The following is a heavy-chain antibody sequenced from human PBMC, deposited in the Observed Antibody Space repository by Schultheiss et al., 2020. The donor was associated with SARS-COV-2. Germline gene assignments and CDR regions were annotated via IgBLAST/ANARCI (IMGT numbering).Heavy chain of an antibody. D-gene: IGHD3-16*01. CDR2: IKQDGSEK. V-gene: IGHV3-7*03. CDR3: ARGWGSWGIFDY. J-gene: IGHJ4*02. CDR1: GFTFSSYW. Sequence: GESLKISCAASGFTFSSYWMSWVRQAPGKGLEWVANIKQDGSEKYYVDSVKGRFTISRDNAKNSLYLQMNSLRAEDTAVYYCARGWGSWGIFDYWGQGTLVTVSS.